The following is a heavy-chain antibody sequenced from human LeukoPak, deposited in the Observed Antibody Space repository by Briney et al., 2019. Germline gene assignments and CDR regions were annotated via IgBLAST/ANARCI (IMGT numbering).Heavy chain of an antibody. CDR1: GFTVSSNY. D-gene: IGHD6-13*01. CDR2: IYSGGST. V-gene: IGHV3-53*05. CDR3: AREGSSWYDAGAFDI. Sequence: GGSLRLSCAASGFTVSSNYMSWVRQAPGKGLEWVSVIYSGGSTYYADSVKGRFTISRDNSKNTLYLQMNSLRAEDTAVYYCAREGSSWYDAGAFDIWGQGTMVTVSS. J-gene: IGHJ3*02.